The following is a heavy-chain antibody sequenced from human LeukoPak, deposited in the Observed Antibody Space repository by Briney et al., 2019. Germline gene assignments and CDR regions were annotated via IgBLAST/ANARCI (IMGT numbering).Heavy chain of an antibody. D-gene: IGHD6-13*01. CDR3: ARQKGDSSSWTFDY. CDR1: GGSISSSSYY. Sequence: SETLSLTCTVSGGSISSSSYYWGWIRQPPGKGLEWIGGIYYSGSTYYNPSLKSRVTISVDTSKNQFSLKLSSVTAADTAVYYCARQKGDSSSWTFDYWGQGTLVTVSS. J-gene: IGHJ4*02. CDR2: IYYSGST. V-gene: IGHV4-39*01.